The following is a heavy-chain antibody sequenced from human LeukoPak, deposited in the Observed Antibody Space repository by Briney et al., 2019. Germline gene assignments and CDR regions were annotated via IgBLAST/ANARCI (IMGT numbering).Heavy chain of an antibody. D-gene: IGHD2-21*01. Sequence: PSETLSLTCAVYGGSFSGYYWRWIRQPPGKGPEWIGEINHSGSTNYNPSLKSRVTITVDTSKNQFSLKLSSVTAADTAVYYCARAYCGGDCYYRALDIWGQGTMVTVSS. CDR3: ARAYCGGDCYYRALDI. J-gene: IGHJ3*02. CDR1: GGSFSGYY. V-gene: IGHV4-34*01. CDR2: INHSGST.